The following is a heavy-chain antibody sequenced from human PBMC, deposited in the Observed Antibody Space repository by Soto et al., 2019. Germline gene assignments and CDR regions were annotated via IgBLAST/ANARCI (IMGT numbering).Heavy chain of an antibody. D-gene: IGHD4-17*01. J-gene: IGHJ5*01. CDR1: GISLTPLGVG. V-gene: IGHV2-5*02. CDR2: IYWDDDK. Sequence: QITLKDSGPTLVKPTQTRTLTCTHSGISLTPLGVGVGWIRQPPGKALEWLALIYWDDDKRYRATLKSRLTITTDPSKNPVVLTMTSRDPADTATYFCAHRTTTVTWWCDTGGQGTRVTVSS. CDR3: AHRTTTVTWWCDT.